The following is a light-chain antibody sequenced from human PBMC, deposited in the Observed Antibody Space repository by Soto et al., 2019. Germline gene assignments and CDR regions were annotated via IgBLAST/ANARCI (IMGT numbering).Light chain of an antibody. CDR3: QQRNKWRT. Sequence: EIVLTQSPGTLSLSPGERATLSCRASQSVSNNYLAWYQQKPGQAPRLLIYGASNRATGIPARFSGSGFGTDYTLTISSLEPDDFAVYYCQQRNKWRTFGQGTKVDIK. CDR1: QSVSNNY. V-gene: IGKV3-11*01. CDR2: GAS. J-gene: IGKJ1*01.